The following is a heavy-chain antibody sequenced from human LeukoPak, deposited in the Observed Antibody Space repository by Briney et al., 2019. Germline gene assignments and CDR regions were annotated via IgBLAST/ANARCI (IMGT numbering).Heavy chain of an antibody. D-gene: IGHD6-13*01. CDR1: GFIFSNYW. CDR3: VKVSIAAAGSDY. CDR2: IREDGSEK. Sequence: PGGSLRLSCAASGFIFSNYWMTWVRQAPGKGLEWVANIREDGSEKYYLDSVSGRFTISRDNAKNSLYLQMNSLRAEDTAVYYCVKVSIAAAGSDYWGQGTLVTVFS. J-gene: IGHJ4*02. V-gene: IGHV3-7*01.